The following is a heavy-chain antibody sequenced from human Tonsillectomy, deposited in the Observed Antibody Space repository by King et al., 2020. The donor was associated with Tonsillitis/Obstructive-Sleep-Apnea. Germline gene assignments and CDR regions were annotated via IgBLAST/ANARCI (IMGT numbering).Heavy chain of an antibody. CDR1: GFPFSSYV. V-gene: IGHV3-23*04. D-gene: IGHD3-22*01. J-gene: IGHJ3*02. CDR2: ISGSGGYT. Sequence: VQLVESGGGLVQPGGALRFSCASSGFPFSSYVMSWGRQAPGKGLEGGSRISGSGGYTYYADSVKGRFTISRDNSKNTLYLQMNSLRAEDTAVYYCAKGAEVVVITGAFDIWGQGTMVTVSS. CDR3: AKGAEVVVITGAFDI.